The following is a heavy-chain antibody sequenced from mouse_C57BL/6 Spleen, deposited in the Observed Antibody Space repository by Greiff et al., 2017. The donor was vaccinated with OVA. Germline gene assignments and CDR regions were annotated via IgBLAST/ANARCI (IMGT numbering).Heavy chain of an antibody. V-gene: IGHV1-42*01. J-gene: IGHJ4*01. CDR3: ASYYYGSSYDAMNY. CDR1: GYSFTGYY. Sequence: EVKVVESGPELVKPGASVKISCKASGYSFTGYYMNWVKQSPEKSLEWIGEINPSTGGTTYNQKFKAKATLTVDKSSSTAYMQLKSLTSEDSAVYYCASYYYGSSYDAMNYWGQGTSVTVSS. CDR2: INPSTGGT. D-gene: IGHD1-1*01.